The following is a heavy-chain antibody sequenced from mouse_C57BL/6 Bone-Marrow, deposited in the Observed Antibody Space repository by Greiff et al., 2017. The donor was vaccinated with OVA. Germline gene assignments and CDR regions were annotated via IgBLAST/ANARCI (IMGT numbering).Heavy chain of an antibody. CDR1: GYTFTSYW. J-gene: IGHJ2*01. D-gene: IGHD1-3*01. Sequence: QVQLQQSGAELVRPGSSVKLSCKASGYTFTSYWMDWVKQRPGQGLEWIGNIYPSESETHYNQKFKDKATLTVDKSSSTAYMQLSSLTSEDSAVYYCARRGAKGPYWGQGTTLTVSS. CDR2: IYPSESET. V-gene: IGHV1-61*01. CDR3: ARRGAKGPY.